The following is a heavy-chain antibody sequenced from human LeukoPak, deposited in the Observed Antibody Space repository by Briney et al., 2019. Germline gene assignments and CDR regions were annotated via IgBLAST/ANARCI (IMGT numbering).Heavy chain of an antibody. J-gene: IGHJ4*02. CDR1: GFTFSSFW. Sequence: GGSLRLSCAASGFTFSSFWMSWIRQAPGKGLEWVANIKEDGREKYYVDSVKGRFTISRDNAKNSLYLQMNNLKAEDTAMYYCVRFMRGTIGGDNWGQGTLVTVSA. D-gene: IGHD3-16*01. V-gene: IGHV3-7*01. CDR3: VRFMRGTIGGDN. CDR2: IKEDGREK.